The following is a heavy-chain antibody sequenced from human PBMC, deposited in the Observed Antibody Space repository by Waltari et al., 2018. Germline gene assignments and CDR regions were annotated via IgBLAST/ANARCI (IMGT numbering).Heavy chain of an antibody. CDR1: GFTFSSYS. D-gene: IGHD3-22*01. CDR3: AREGYYDSSGYHDAFDI. Sequence: EVQLVESGGGLVQPGGSLRLSCAASGFTFSSYSMNWVRQAPGKGLEWVSYISSSSSTRYYADSVKCRFTISRDNAKNSLYLQMNSLRAEDTAVYYCAREGYYDSSGYHDAFDIWGQGTMVTVSS. V-gene: IGHV3-48*01. J-gene: IGHJ3*02. CDR2: ISSSSSTR.